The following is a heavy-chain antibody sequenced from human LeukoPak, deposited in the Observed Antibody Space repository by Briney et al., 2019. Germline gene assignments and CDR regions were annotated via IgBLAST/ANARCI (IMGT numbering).Heavy chain of an antibody. CDR1: GGSVSSGSYY. J-gene: IGHJ4*02. Sequence: SETLSLTCTVSGGSVSSGSYYWSWIRQPPGKGLEWIGHISYSGSTNYNPSLKSRVTISEDTSKNQFSLKLSSVTAADTAVYYCAREYGGNSGLYYFDYWGQGTLVTVSS. D-gene: IGHD4-23*01. CDR2: ISYSGST. V-gene: IGHV4-61*01. CDR3: AREYGGNSGLYYFDY.